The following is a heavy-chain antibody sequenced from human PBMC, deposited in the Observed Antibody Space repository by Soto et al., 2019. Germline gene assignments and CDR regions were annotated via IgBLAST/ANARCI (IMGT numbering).Heavy chain of an antibody. CDR3: ARDRRGIIIFGVVIGYCMDV. V-gene: IGHV4-59*01. CDR2: IYYIGSS. CDR1: GGCLSRYY. J-gene: IGHJ6*02. D-gene: IGHD3-3*01. Sequence: SETLSLTRTVSGGCLSRYYWSWIRQPPGKGLEWIGYIYYIGSSNYNPSLKSRVTISVDTSKNKFSLELSSVTAADKAVYYCARDRRGIIIFGVVIGYCMDVWGQGTTVTVSS.